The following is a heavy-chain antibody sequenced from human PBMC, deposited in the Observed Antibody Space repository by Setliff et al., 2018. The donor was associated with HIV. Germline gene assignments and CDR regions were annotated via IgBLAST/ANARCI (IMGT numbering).Heavy chain of an antibody. CDR3: ARAPPTTVVSFFDC. CDR1: GFTFTNHW. Sequence: GSLRLSCAASGFTFTNHWMHWVRQAPGKGLAWVSRINSDGSTITYADSVKGRLIISRDNAKSMVYLHMTNLRAEDTAIYYCARAPPTTVVSFFDCWGQGTLVTVSS. CDR2: INSDGSTI. V-gene: IGHV3-74*01. J-gene: IGHJ4*02. D-gene: IGHD4-17*01.